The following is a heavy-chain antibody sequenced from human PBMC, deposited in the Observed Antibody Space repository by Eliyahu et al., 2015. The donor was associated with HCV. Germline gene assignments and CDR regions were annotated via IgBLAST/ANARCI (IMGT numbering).Heavy chain of an antibody. V-gene: IGHV3-23*01. J-gene: IGHJ6*02. Sequence: EVQLLESGGGLVQPGGSLRLSXAXSGFXFXXYAMGWVRQAPGKGXEWVSAISGSGGSTYYADSVKGWFTIXRDNSKNTLYLQMNSLRAEDTAVYYCDGYCSTGYYYGMDVWGQGTTVTVSS. CDR2: ISGSGGST. CDR1: GFXFXXYA. D-gene: IGHD2-2*03. CDR3: DGYCSTGYYYGMDV.